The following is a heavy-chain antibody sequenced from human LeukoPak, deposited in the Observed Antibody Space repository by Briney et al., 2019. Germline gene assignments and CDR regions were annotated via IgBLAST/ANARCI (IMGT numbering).Heavy chain of an antibody. D-gene: IGHD3-3*01. CDR2: ISAYNGNT. CDR1: GYTFTSYG. CDR3: ARIGVGSWSGQYWDYYYGMDV. Sequence: ASVKVSCKASGYTFTSYGISWVRQAPGQGLEWMGWISAYNGNTNYAQKLQGRVTMTTDTSTSTAYMELRSLRSDDTAVYYCARIGVGSWSGQYWDYYYGMDVWGQGTTVTVSS. V-gene: IGHV1-18*01. J-gene: IGHJ6*02.